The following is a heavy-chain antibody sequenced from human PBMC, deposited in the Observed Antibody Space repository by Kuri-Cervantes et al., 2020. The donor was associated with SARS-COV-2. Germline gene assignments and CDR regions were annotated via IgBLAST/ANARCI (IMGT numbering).Heavy chain of an antibody. CDR3: ARDIIHCSSTSCYTGSYYYGMDV. CDR2: INAGNGNT. D-gene: IGHD2-2*02. Sequence: ASVKVSCKASGYTFTSYAMHWVRQAPGQRLEWMGWINAGNGNTKYSQKFQGRVTITRDTSASTAYMELSSLRSEDTAVYYCARDIIHCSSTSCYTGSYYYGMDVWGQGTTVTVSS. V-gene: IGHV1-3*01. J-gene: IGHJ6*02. CDR1: GYTFTSYA.